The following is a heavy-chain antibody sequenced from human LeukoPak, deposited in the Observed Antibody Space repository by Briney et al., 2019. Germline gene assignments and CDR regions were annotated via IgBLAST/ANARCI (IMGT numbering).Heavy chain of an antibody. CDR1: GFTFSIYS. V-gene: IGHV3-48*02. D-gene: IGHD4-23*01. Sequence: GGSLRLSCAASGFTFSIYSMNWVRQAREKGLEWVSLISGSSSSTFYADSVKGRFTVSRDNAKNTLYLQMNSLRDEDTAVYYCARNPGGIGDYWGQGTLVTVSS. J-gene: IGHJ4*02. CDR3: ARNPGGIGDY. CDR2: ISGSSSST.